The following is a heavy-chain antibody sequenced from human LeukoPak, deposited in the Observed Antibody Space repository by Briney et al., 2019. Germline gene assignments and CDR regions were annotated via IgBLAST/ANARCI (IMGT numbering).Heavy chain of an antibody. D-gene: IGHD3-3*01. CDR3: ARGDLRITIFGVVINAFDI. V-gene: IGHV4-34*01. CDR1: GGSFSGYY. Sequence: SETLSLTCAVYGGSFSGYYWSWNRQPPGKGLEWIGEINHSGSTNYNPSLKSRVTISVDTSKNQFSLKLSSVTAADTAVYYCARGDLRITIFGVVINAFDIWGQGTMVTVSS. J-gene: IGHJ3*02. CDR2: INHSGST.